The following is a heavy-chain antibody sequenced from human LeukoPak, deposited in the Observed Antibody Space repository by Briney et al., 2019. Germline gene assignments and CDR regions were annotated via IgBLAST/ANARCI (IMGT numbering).Heavy chain of an antibody. CDR1: GYTLTELS. J-gene: IGHJ4*02. Sequence: ASVKVSCKVSGYTLTELSMHWVRQAPGKGLEWMGGFDPEDGETIYAQKFQGRVTMTEDTSTDTAYMEMRSLRSEDTAVYYCATRGPWVGNTGFDYWGQGTLVTVSS. D-gene: IGHD1-26*01. V-gene: IGHV1-24*01. CDR3: ATRGPWVGNTGFDY. CDR2: FDPEDGET.